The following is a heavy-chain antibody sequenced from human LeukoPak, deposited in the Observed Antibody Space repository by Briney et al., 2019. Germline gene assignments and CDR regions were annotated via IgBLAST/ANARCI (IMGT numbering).Heavy chain of an antibody. CDR2: IKQDGSEI. CDR3: ARAPVTTGGFDY. Sequence: GGSLRLSCAASRFSFSSYWMSCVRQAPGKGLEWVANIKQDGSEIYYVDSVKGRFTISRDNAKNSLYLQMNSLRAEDTAVYYCARAPVTTGGFDYWGQGTLVIVSS. V-gene: IGHV3-7*05. J-gene: IGHJ4*02. D-gene: IGHD4-17*01. CDR1: RFSFSSYW.